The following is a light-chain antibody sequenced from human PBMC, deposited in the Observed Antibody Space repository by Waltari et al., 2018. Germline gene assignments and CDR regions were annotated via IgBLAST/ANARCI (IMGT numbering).Light chain of an antibody. V-gene: IGLV1-44*01. CDR1: GSNIGSHT. CDR2: TNS. CDR3: AAWDDGLNGWV. Sequence: QSVLTPPPSASGSPGQRATISCSGSGSNIGSHTVNWYQQFPGATPKLLIYTNSQRRPGVPYRFSGSKSGTSGYLAISGLQSEDEADYYCAAWDDGLNGWVFGGRTKLTVL. J-gene: IGLJ3*02.